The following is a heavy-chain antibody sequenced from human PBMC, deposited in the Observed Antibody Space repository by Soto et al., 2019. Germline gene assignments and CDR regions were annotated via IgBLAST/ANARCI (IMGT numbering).Heavy chain of an antibody. Sequence: QVQLQESGPGLVKPAETLSLTCTVSGGSISSYYWSWIRQPPGKGLEWIGYIYYSGSTNYNPSLMMRVTISVDTSQNQSSLTLSSATAAYTAVYYCARHYGYVYARDWGQETLVNV. J-gene: IGHJ4*02. CDR1: GGSISSYY. CDR2: IYYSGST. D-gene: IGHD5-18*01. V-gene: IGHV4-59*08. CDR3: ARHYGYVYARD.